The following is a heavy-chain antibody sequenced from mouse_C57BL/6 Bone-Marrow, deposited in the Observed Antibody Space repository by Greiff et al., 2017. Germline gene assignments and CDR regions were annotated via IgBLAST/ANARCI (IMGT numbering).Heavy chain of an antibody. CDR1: GFNIKDYY. V-gene: IGHV14-1*01. CDR3: TTEDYYGSIYVAY. J-gene: IGHJ3*01. Sequence: VQLQQSGAELVRPGASVKLSCTASGFNIKDYYMHWVKQRPEQGLEWIGRIDPEDGDTEYAPKFQGKATMTADTSSNTAYLQLSSLTSEDTAVYYCTTEDYYGSIYVAYWGQGTLVTVSA. CDR2: IDPEDGDT. D-gene: IGHD1-1*01.